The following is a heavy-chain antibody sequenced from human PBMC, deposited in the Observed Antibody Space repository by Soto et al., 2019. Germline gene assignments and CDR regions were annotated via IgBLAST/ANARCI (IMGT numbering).Heavy chain of an antibody. CDR1: GFTFSSYA. Sequence: GGSLRLSCAASGFTFSSYAMHWVRQAPGKGLEWVAVISYDGSNKYYADSVKGRFTISRDNSKNMLYLQLNSLRAEDTAVYYCARDKRDLRFLEWSYYFDYWGQGTLVTVSS. CDR2: ISYDGSNK. V-gene: IGHV3-30-3*01. J-gene: IGHJ4*02. D-gene: IGHD3-3*01. CDR3: ARDKRDLRFLEWSYYFDY.